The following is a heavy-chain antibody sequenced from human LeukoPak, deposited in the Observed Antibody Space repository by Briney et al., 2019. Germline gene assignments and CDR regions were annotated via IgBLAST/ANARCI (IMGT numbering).Heavy chain of an antibody. CDR1: GGSMSSDY. D-gene: IGHD2-2*01. Sequence: PSETLSLTCTVSGGSMSSDYWSWIRQPAGKGLEWIGRIYSSGSVTYNPSLKSRVTMSVDTSKNQFSLRLTSVTAADTAVYYCARLPCGSTSCYGGFDYWGQGTLVTVSS. CDR3: ARLPCGSTSCYGGFDY. CDR2: IYSSGSV. J-gene: IGHJ4*02. V-gene: IGHV4-4*07.